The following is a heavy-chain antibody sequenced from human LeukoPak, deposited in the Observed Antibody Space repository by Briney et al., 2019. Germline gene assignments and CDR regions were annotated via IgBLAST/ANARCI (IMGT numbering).Heavy chain of an antibody. Sequence: SVKVSRKASGGTFSSYAISWVRQAPGQGLEWTGGIIPIFGTANYAQKFQGRVTITADESTSTAYMELSSLRSEDTAVYYCASAHSSSWPLDYWGQGTLVTVSS. CDR1: GGTFSSYA. CDR3: ASAHSSSWPLDY. CDR2: IIPIFGTA. J-gene: IGHJ4*02. V-gene: IGHV1-69*13. D-gene: IGHD6-13*01.